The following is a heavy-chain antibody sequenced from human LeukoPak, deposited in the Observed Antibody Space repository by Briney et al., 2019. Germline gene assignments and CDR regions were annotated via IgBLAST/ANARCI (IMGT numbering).Heavy chain of an antibody. D-gene: IGHD3-22*01. Sequence: SVKVSCKASGGTFSSYAISWVRQAPGQGLEWMGRIIPIFGAANYAQRFQGRVSITPDESTSTAYMELSSLRSEDTAVYYCARDFYYDSSGYNYGGFDIWGQGTMVSVSS. V-gene: IGHV1-69*15. CDR1: GGTFSSYA. J-gene: IGHJ3*02. CDR2: IIPIFGAA. CDR3: ARDFYYDSSGYNYGGFDI.